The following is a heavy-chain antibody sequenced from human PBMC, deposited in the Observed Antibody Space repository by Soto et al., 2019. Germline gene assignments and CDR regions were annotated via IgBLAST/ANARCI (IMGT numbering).Heavy chain of an antibody. CDR2: IYYSGST. J-gene: IGHJ5*02. Sequence: SETLSLTCTVSGGSISSGGYYWSWIRQHPGKGLEWIGYIYYSGSTNYNPSLKSRVTISVDTSKNQFSLKLSSVTAADTAVYYCARVTGSSSPELTGWLFDPWGQGTLVTVSS. D-gene: IGHD6-6*01. CDR3: ARVTGSSSPELTGWLFDP. V-gene: IGHV4-61*08. CDR1: GGSISSGGYY.